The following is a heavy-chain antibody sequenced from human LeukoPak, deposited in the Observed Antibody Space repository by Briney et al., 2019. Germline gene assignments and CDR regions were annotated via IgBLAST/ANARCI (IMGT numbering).Heavy chain of an antibody. CDR2: IYYSGST. V-gene: IGHV4-61*01. CDR1: GGSVSSGSYC. CDR3: ARDNFGLYDY. Sequence: PSETLSLTCTVSGGSVSSGSYCWSWIRQPPGKGLEWIGYIYYSGSTNYNPSLKSRVTVSVDTSKNQFSLKLSSVTAADTAVYYCARDNFGLYDYWGQGTLVTVSS. D-gene: IGHD1-1*01. J-gene: IGHJ4*02.